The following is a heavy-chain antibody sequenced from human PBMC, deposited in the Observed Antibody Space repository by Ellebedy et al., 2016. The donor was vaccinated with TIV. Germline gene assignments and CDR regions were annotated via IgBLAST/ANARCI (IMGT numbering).Heavy chain of an antibody. J-gene: IGHJ4*02. CDR3: ASSATVHYFHY. D-gene: IGHD2-21*02. CDR1: GGSISYSNW. CDR2: IYHSGNT. V-gene: IGHV4-4*02. Sequence: MPSETLSLTCTVSGGSISYSNWWSWVRQPPGKGLEWIGEIYHSGNTNYNPSLQSRVTISIDKSKNQFSLKLTSVTAADTAVYYCASSATVHYFHYWGQGTLVTASS.